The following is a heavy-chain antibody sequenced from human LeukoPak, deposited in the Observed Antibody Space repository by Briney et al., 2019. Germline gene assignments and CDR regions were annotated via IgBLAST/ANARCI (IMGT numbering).Heavy chain of an antibody. CDR2: IYYSGST. CDR3: ARGQFIGIAALFGSLPFPLDY. Sequence: PSETLSLTCTVSGGSISSSSYYWGWIRQPPGKGLEWIGSIYYSGSTYYNPSLKSRVTISVDTSKNQFSLKLSSVTAADTAVYYCARGQFIGIAALFGSLPFPLDYWGQGTLVTVSS. V-gene: IGHV4-39*07. D-gene: IGHD6-6*01. J-gene: IGHJ4*02. CDR1: GGSISSSSYY.